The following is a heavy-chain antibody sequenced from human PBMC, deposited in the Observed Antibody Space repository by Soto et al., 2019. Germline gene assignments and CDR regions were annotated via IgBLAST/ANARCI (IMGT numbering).Heavy chain of an antibody. CDR1: GDSISGGDYF. J-gene: IGHJ4*02. CDR2: ISYRGTT. Sequence: TLSLTCTVSGDSISGGDYFWSWVRQPPGKGLEWIGYISYRGTTSYNPSLESRLTISVDTSKNQFSLKVRSVTAADTALYYCARVPFDYGDSGSAAHPNFDNWGQGTLVTVSS. V-gene: IGHV4-30-4*01. D-gene: IGHD4-17*01. CDR3: ARVPFDYGDSGSAAHPNFDN.